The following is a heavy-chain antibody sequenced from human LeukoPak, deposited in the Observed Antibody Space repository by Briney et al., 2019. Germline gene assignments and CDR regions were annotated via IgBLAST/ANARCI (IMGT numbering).Heavy chain of an antibody. J-gene: IGHJ4*02. CDR2: ISYDGSNK. CDR3: AGDLSHSSGFDY. D-gene: IGHD6-19*01. V-gene: IGHV3-30*04. CDR1: GFTFSSYA. Sequence: GGSLRLSCAASGFTFSSYAMHWVRQAPGKGLEWVAVISYDGSNKYYADSVKGRFTISRDNSKNTLYLQMNSLRAEDTAVYYCAGDLSHSSGFDYWGQGTLVTVSS.